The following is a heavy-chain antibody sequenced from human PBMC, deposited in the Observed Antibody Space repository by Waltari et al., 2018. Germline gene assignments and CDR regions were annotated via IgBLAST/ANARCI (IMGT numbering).Heavy chain of an antibody. D-gene: IGHD3-22*01. CDR2: IYYSGST. Sequence: IYYSGSTYYNPSLKSRVTISVDTSKNQFSLKLSSVTAADTAVYYCARSSPSHYYDSSGYWGPWGQGTLVTVSS. CDR3: ARSSPSHYYDSSGYWGP. V-gene: IGHV4-31*02. J-gene: IGHJ5*02.